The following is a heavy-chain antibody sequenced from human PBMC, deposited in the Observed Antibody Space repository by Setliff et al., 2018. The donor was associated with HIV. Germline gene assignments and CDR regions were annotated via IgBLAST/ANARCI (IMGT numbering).Heavy chain of an antibody. J-gene: IGHJ6*02. CDR1: GGSISSFY. V-gene: IGHV4-4*09. D-gene: IGHD6-6*01. Sequence: SETLSLTCTVSGGSISSFYWSWIRQPPGKGLEWIGYIYTSGSTNYNPSLKSRVAISVDTSKNQFSLKLSSVTAADTAVYYCARSPSYSSSFSYYYGMDVWGQGTTVTVSS. CDR2: IYTSGST. CDR3: ARSPSYSSSFSYYYGMDV.